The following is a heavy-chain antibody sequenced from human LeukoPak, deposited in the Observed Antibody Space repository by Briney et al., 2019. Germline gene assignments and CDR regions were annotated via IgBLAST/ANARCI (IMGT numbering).Heavy chain of an antibody. Sequence: ASVKVSCKASGYTFTSYDINWVRQATGQGLEWMGWMNPNSGNTGYAQKFQGRVTMTRNTSISTAYMELSSLRSEDTAVYYCAREEADTAMVTDYWGQGTLVTVSS. V-gene: IGHV1-8*01. D-gene: IGHD5-18*01. J-gene: IGHJ4*02. CDR2: MNPNSGNT. CDR3: AREEADTAMVTDY. CDR1: GYTFTSYD.